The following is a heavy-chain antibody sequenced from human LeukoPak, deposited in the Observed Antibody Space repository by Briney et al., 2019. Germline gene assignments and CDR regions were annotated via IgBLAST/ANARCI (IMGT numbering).Heavy chain of an antibody. CDR1: GFTFSRYG. J-gene: IGHJ4*02. V-gene: IGHV3-33*01. CDR2: IWYDGSNK. Sequence: GGSLRLPCAASGFTFSRYGMHWVRQAPGKGLEWVAVIWYDGSNKYYADSVKGRFTISRDNSKNTLYLQMNSLRAEDTAVYYCASSVQLWPDYWGQGTLVTVSS. D-gene: IGHD5-18*01. CDR3: ASSVQLWPDY.